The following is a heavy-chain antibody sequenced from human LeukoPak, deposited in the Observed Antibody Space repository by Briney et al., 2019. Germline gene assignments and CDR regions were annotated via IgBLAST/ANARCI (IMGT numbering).Heavy chain of an antibody. V-gene: IGHV3-74*01. J-gene: IGHJ3*02. CDR2: IRGDGGDT. CDR1: RFSFSNSW. CDR3: AAEHDGFDI. Sequence: GGSLRLSCAASRFSFSNSWMHWVRQTPGKGLEWVSSIRGDGGDTTYADSVKGRFTISRDNAKNTLYLQMNSLRADDTAVYYCAAEHDGFDIWGQGTMVTVSS.